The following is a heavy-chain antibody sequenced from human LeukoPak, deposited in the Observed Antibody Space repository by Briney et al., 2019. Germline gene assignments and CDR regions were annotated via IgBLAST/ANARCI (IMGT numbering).Heavy chain of an antibody. CDR1: SDSMTYIF. Sequence: SETLSLTCNFSSDSMTYIFWSWIRQPAGKGLEWIGRIYSSGSAHYNPSLKSRVTMSVDTSKNQFSLNLSSVTAADTAVYYCARESMYDYGDGNYFFYYLDVWGQGTTVTVSS. CDR3: ARESMYDYGDGNYFFYYLDV. V-gene: IGHV4-4*07. D-gene: IGHD4-17*01. CDR2: IYSSGSA. J-gene: IGHJ6*03.